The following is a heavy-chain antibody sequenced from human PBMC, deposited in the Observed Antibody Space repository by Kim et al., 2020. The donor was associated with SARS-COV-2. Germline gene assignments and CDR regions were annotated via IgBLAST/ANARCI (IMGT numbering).Heavy chain of an antibody. CDR2: IYFSGST. J-gene: IGHJ5*01. CDR3: ASFRWTNCFDS. D-gene: IGHD2-15*01. Sequence: SETLSLTCTVSGGSISSICCYWVWPRQRPGKELEWIGCIYFSGSTYYTPTLKSPFPVSVDTSKLPFSLKPSTVTAAAMTVCQCASFRWTNCFDS. CDR1: GGSISSICCY. V-gene: IGHV4-39*01.